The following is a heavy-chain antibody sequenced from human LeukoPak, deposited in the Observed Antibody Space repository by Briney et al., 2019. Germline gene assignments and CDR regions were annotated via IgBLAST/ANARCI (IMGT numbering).Heavy chain of an antibody. D-gene: IGHD2-2*01. Sequence: PRGNLRLSCAASGFTFSSYGMPWVRQAPGKGLEWVAFIRYDGSNKYYADSVKGRFTISRDNSKNTLYLQMNSLRAEDTAVYYCARGGYCSSTSCYPSWFDPWGQGTLVTVSS. CDR1: GFTFSSYG. CDR2: IRYDGSNK. J-gene: IGHJ5*02. V-gene: IGHV3-30*02. CDR3: ARGGYCSSTSCYPSWFDP.